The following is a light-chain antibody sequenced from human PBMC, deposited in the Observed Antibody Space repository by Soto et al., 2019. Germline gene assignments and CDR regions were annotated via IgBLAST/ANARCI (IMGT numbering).Light chain of an antibody. V-gene: IGLV2-11*01. CDR2: DVN. CDR1: SSDVGSYNF. Sequence: QSVLTQPRSVSGSPGQSVTISCTGTSSDVGSYNFVSWHQQHPGKAPKLILYDVNNRPSGVSNHFSGSKSGNTASLVISGLQANDEADYYCSSYSTTNILVFGSGTKVTV. CDR3: SSYSTTNILV. J-gene: IGLJ1*01.